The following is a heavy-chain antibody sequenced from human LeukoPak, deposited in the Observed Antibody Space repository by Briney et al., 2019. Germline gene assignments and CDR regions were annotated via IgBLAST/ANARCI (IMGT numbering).Heavy chain of an antibody. D-gene: IGHD3-3*01. Sequence: GASVKVSCKASGYTFTGYYMHWVRQAPGQGLEWMGRINPNSGGTNYAQKFQGRVTMTRDTSISTAYMELSRLRSDDTAVYYCARGRNYGFWSGYYLPKAFDPWGQRTLVTVSS. CDR3: ARGRNYGFWSGYYLPKAFDP. V-gene: IGHV1-2*06. CDR2: INPNSGGT. J-gene: IGHJ5*02. CDR1: GYTFTGYY.